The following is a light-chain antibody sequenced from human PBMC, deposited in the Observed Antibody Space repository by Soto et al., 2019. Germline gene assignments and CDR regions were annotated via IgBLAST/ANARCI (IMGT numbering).Light chain of an antibody. J-gene: IGKJ1*01. Sequence: DIQMTQSPSTLSASVGDRVTITCRASQSVSTWLAWYQQKPGKAPQVLISMASTLESGVPSRFSGSGSGTDFTLTISCLQSEDFATYYCQQYYSYHRTFGQGTKVDIK. V-gene: IGKV1-5*03. CDR3: QQYYSYHRT. CDR2: MAS. CDR1: QSVSTW.